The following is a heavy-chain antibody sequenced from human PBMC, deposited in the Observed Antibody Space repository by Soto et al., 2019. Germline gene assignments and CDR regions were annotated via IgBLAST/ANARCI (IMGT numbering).Heavy chain of an antibody. J-gene: IGHJ4*02. Sequence: QITLKESGPTLVKPTQTLTLTCTFSGFSLSTSGVGVGWIRQPPGKALEWLALIYWDDDKRYSPSLKSRLTITKDTSKNQVVLTMTNMDPVDTATYYCAHGFGYSYGPVAPYYFDYWGQGTLVTVSS. CDR2: IYWDDDK. CDR3: AHGFGYSYGPVAPYYFDY. CDR1: GFSLSTSGVG. D-gene: IGHD5-18*01. V-gene: IGHV2-5*02.